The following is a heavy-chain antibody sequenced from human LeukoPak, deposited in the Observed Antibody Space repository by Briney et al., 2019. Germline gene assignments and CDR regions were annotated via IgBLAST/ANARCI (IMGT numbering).Heavy chain of an antibody. V-gene: IGHV3-20*04. CDR1: GTTLDDYG. J-gene: IGHJ4*02. CDR2: ISWNGGSA. CDR3: ARGSAAMIN. Sequence: GGSLRLSRIASGTTLDDYGMTWVRQAPGKGLEWVSGISWNGGSAGYAGSVKGRFTVSRDKAKNTLYLEMNSLRVEDTAVYFCARGSAAMINWGQGTPVTVSS. D-gene: IGHD3-16*01.